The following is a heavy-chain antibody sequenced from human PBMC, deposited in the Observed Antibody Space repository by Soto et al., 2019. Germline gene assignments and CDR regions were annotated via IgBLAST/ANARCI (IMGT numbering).Heavy chain of an antibody. J-gene: IGHJ4*02. V-gene: IGHV3-48*03. CDR3: ARDFGWYSSGWEFDY. Sequence: PGGSLRLSCAASGFTFSSSEMYWVRQAPGKGLEWISYIHPGGQTIFYAESVKGRFTISRDNSKNTLYLQMNSLRAEDTAVYYCARDFGWYSSGWEFDYWGQGTLVTVSS. CDR2: IHPGGQTI. D-gene: IGHD6-19*01. CDR1: GFTFSSSE.